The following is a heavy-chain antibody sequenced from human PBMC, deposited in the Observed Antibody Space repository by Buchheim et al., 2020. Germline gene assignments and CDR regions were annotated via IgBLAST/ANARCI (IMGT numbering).Heavy chain of an antibody. V-gene: IGHV3-33*01. J-gene: IGHJ6*02. D-gene: IGHD2-2*01. CDR3: ARAMLDCSSTSCYSDDYYYGMDV. CDR2: IWYDGSNK. CDR1: GFTFSSYG. Sequence: QVQLVESGGGVVQPGRSLRLSCAASGFTFSSYGMHWVRQAPGKGLEWVAVIWYDGSNKYYADSVKGRFTISRDNSKNTLYLQMNSLGAEDTAVYYCARAMLDCSSTSCYSDDYYYGMDVWGQGTT.